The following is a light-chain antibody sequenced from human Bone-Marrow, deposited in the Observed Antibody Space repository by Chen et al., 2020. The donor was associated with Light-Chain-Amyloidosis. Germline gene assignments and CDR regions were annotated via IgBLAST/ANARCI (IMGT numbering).Light chain of an antibody. V-gene: IGLV3-21*02. J-gene: IGLJ2*01. Sequence: SYVLTQAPSVSVAPGQTARITCGGDDIETESVHWYQQKPGQAPVLVVEDDSDRPSGIPERFAGTTAGNTATMTISRDEAGNEADYYCQVWDSLSDQVVFGGGTKLTVL. CDR1: DIETES. CDR2: DDS. CDR3: QVWDSLSDQVV.